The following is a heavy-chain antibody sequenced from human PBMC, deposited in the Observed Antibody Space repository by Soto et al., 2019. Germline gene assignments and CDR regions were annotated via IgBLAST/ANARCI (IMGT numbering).Heavy chain of an antibody. D-gene: IGHD6-19*01. J-gene: IGHJ1*01. CDR1: GYTFTSYA. CDR2: INAGNGNT. V-gene: IGHV1-3*01. CDR3: AISPVAVAGTNRAEYFQH. Sequence: ASVKVSCKASGYTFTSYAMHWVRQAPGQRLEWMGWINAGNGNTKYSQKFQGRVTITRDTSASTAYMELSSLRSEDTAVYYCAISPVAVAGTNRAEYFQHWGQGTLVTVSS.